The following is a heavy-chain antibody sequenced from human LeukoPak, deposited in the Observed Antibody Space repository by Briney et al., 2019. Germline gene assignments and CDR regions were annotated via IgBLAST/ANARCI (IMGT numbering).Heavy chain of an antibody. CDR2: IIPILGIA. D-gene: IGHD6-6*01. CDR1: GGTFSSYA. J-gene: IGHJ6*02. V-gene: IGHV1-69*04. Sequence: SVKVSCKASGGTFSSYAISWVRQAPGQGLEWMGRIIPILGIANYAQKFQGRVTITADKSTSTAYMELSSLGSEDTAVYYCARVLAARQLNYYYYGMDVWGQGTTVTVSS. CDR3: ARVLAARQLNYYYYGMDV.